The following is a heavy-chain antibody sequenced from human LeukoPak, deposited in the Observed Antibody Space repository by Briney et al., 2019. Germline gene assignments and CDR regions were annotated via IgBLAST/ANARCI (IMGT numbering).Heavy chain of an antibody. CDR2: IKQDGSEK. D-gene: IGHD2-2*01. CDR3: ARVKTRVVPAAIGFDY. Sequence: GGSLRLSCAASGFTFSSYWMSWARQAPGKGLEWVANIKQDGSEKYYVDSVKGRFTISRDNAKNSLYLQMNSLRAEDTAVYYCARVKTRVVPAAIGFDYWGQGTLVTVSS. J-gene: IGHJ4*02. V-gene: IGHV3-7*04. CDR1: GFTFSSYW.